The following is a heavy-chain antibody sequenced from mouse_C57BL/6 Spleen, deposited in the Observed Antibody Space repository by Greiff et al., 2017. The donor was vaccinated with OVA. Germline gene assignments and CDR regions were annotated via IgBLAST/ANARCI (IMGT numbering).Heavy chain of an antibody. J-gene: IGHJ4*01. V-gene: IGHV5-17*01. CDR2: ISSGSSTI. Sequence: DVMLVESGGGLVKPGGSLKLSCAASGFTFSDYGMHWVRQAPEKGLEWVAYISSGSSTIYYADTVKGGFTISRDNTKNTLFLQLTSLRAEDTAMYYCERVTTREAMDYWGQGTSVTVSS. CDR3: ERVTTREAMDY. D-gene: IGHD1-1*01. CDR1: GFTFSDYG.